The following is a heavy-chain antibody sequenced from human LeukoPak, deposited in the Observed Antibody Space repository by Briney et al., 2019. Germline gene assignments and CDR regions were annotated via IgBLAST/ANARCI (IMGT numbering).Heavy chain of an antibody. CDR3: APSWGSSGWYSWFDP. V-gene: IGHV1-24*01. D-gene: IGHD6-19*01. CDR1: GYTLTELS. Sequence: GASVKVSCKVSGYTLTELSMHWVRQAPGEGLEWMGGFDPEDGETIYAQKFQGRVNMTEDTSTDTAYMEVSRLRSGDTAVYYCAPSWGSSGWYSWFDPWGQGTLVTVSS. CDR2: FDPEDGET. J-gene: IGHJ5*02.